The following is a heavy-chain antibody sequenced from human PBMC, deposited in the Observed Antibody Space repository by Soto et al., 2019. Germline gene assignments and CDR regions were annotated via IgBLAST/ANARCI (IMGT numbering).Heavy chain of an antibody. J-gene: IGHJ4*02. CDR3: ARGGYFDSSGYLGY. CDR1: GYTFTSYG. D-gene: IGHD3-22*01. Sequence: QVQLVQSGAEVKKPGASVRVSCKASGYTFTSYGMNWVRQAPGRRLEWMGWINPGNGKTKNSQKVQGRLIITRDTSASTAYMQLSSLTSEDTAIYYCARGGYFDSSGYLGYWGQGTLVTVSS. V-gene: IGHV1-3*01. CDR2: INPGNGKT.